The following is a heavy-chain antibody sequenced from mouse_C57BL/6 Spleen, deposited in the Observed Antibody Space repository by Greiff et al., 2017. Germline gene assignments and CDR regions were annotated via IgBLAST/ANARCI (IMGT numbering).Heavy chain of an antibody. V-gene: IGHV1-58*01. CDR2: IYIGNGDT. CDR1: GYNITNYG. D-gene: IGHD6-5*01. CDR3: SRHHASYAWAY. Sequence: VQLQQSGAELVRPGSSVKLSCTTSGYNITNYGINWVKQRPEQGLEWIGCIYIGNGDTEYTAKFKGKATLTSDTSSSTAYMQLSSLTSEYSAVYFCSRHHASYAWAYWGQGTLVTVSA. J-gene: IGHJ3*01.